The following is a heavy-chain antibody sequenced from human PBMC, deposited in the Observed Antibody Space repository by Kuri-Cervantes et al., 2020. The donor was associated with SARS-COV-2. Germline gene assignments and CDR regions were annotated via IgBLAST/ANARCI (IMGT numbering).Heavy chain of an antibody. V-gene: IGHV4-34*01. D-gene: IGHD5-12*01. CDR3: ASGWLRGWFDP. CDR1: GGSFRDYS. J-gene: IGHJ5*02. Sequence: SQTFSRTCAVYGGSFRDYSWSWIRQPPGKGLEWIGEINRSGSTNYNPSLKSRFTMSVDTSTNQFSLQLTSVTPKDTAVYYCASGWLRGWFDPWGQGTLVTVSS. CDR2: INRSGST.